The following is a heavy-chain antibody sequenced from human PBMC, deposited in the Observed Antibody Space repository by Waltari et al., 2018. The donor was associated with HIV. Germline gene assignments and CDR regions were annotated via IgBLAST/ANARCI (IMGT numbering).Heavy chain of an antibody. Sequence: QVQLVESGGGVVQPGRSLRLSCAASGFTFSSYGMHWVRQAPGKWLEWVAVIWDDGSNYSYADSGKGRFTISRENSKNTLYLQMNSLRAEDSAVYYCARDLTYSYEQIDYWGQGTQVTVSS. J-gene: IGHJ4*02. CDR3: ARDLTYSYEQIDY. D-gene: IGHD3-3*01. V-gene: IGHV3-33*01. CDR2: IWDDGSNY. CDR1: GFTFSSYG.